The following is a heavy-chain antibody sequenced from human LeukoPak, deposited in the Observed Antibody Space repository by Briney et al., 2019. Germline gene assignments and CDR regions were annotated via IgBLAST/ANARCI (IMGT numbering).Heavy chain of an antibody. CDR3: ASSGGLYCSGGSCYKEQNWFDP. Sequence: SSETLSLTCTVSGGSISSYYWSWIRRPPGKGREWIGYIYYSGSTNYNPSLKSRVTISVDTSKNQFSLKLSSVTAADTAVYYCASSGGLYCSGGSCYKEQNWFDPWGQGTLVTVSS. CDR2: IYYSGST. CDR1: GGSISSYY. V-gene: IGHV4-59*08. J-gene: IGHJ5*02. D-gene: IGHD2-15*01.